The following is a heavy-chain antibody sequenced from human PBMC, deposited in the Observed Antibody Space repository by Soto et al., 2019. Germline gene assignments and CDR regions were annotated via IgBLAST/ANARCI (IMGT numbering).Heavy chain of an antibody. Sequence: QVQLVQSGAEVKRPGSSVRVSCKASGANFSTYAIAWVRQAPGQGLEWMGAIIPLYPSTNYARKFHGRFTMTSNQSTTTVYMQSDSLRSEDTDIYYCARVVSGANDAFDIWGQGTRVTCSS. D-gene: IGHD2-15*01. CDR2: IIPLYPST. V-gene: IGHV1-69*05. J-gene: IGHJ3*02. CDR3: ARVVSGANDAFDI. CDR1: GANFSTYA.